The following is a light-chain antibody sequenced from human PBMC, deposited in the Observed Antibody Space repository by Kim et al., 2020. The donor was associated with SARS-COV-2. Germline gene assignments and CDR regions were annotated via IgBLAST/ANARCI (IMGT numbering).Light chain of an antibody. CDR1: QSVSSY. V-gene: IGKV3-11*01. Sequence: EIVMTQSPATLSLSPGERATLSCRASQSVSSYLVWYQQKPGQAPRLLIYGASNRATGIPARFSGSGSGTDFTLTISSLESEDFAVYYCQQRSNWPITFGQGTRLEIK. CDR3: QQRSNWPIT. CDR2: GAS. J-gene: IGKJ5*01.